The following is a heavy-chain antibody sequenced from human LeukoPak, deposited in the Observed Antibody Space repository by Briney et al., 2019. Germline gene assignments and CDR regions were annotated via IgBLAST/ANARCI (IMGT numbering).Heavy chain of an antibody. CDR2: ISTYNGDT. J-gene: IGHJ4*02. CDR3: ARVRSGYLYYFDY. V-gene: IGHV1-18*01. D-gene: IGHD5-12*01. CDR1: GYTFTSHG. Sequence: GASVKVSCKTSGYTFTSHGINWVRQAPGQGLEWMGWISTYNGDTNSAQKFQGRVTLTTDTSTSTAYMELRSLRYDDTAVYYCARVRSGYLYYFDYWGQGTLVTVSS.